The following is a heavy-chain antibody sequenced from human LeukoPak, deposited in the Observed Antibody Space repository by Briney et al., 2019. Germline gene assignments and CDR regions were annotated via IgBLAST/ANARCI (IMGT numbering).Heavy chain of an antibody. Sequence: GGSLRLSCAASGFTFSTSGMSWVRQAPGKGPEWVSAISGSGGSTYYADSVKGRFTISRDNSKNTLYLQMNSLRAEDTAVYYCAGRSGYSPYYFDYWGQGTLVTVSS. CDR1: GFTFSTSG. J-gene: IGHJ4*02. V-gene: IGHV3-23*01. CDR2: ISGSGGST. D-gene: IGHD3-22*01. CDR3: AGRSGYSPYYFDY.